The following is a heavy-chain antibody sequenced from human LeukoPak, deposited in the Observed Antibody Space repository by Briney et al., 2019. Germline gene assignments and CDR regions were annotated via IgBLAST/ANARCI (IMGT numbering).Heavy chain of an antibody. CDR1: GYTFTGYY. V-gene: IGHV1-2*06. CDR3: ARVPLPGIAAAAPNWYFDL. D-gene: IGHD6-13*01. Sequence: EASVKVSCKASGYTFTGYYMHWVRQAPGQGLEWMGRINPNSGGTNYAQKFQGRVTMTRDTSISTAYMELSRLRSDDTAVYYCARVPLPGIAAAAPNWYFDLWGRGTLVTVSS. J-gene: IGHJ2*01. CDR2: INPNSGGT.